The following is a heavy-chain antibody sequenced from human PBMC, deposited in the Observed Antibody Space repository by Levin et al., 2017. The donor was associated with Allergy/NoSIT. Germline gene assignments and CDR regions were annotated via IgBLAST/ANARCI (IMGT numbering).Heavy chain of an antibody. CDR2: FNSDGSIT. CDR1: GFTFSSYW. Sequence: PGESLKISCAASGFTFSSYWMHWVRQAPGKGLVWVSRFNSDGSITSYADSVKGRFTISRDNAKNTLYLQMNSLRVEDTAVYYCAREFKAPYYYDTSGFRDALDIWGQGTMVTVSS. V-gene: IGHV3-74*01. CDR3: AREFKAPYYYDTSGFRDALDI. D-gene: IGHD3-22*01. J-gene: IGHJ3*02.